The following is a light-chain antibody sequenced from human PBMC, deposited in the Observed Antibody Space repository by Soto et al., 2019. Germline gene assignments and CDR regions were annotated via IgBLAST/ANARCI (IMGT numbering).Light chain of an antibody. CDR2: EVS. Sequence: QSVMTQPSSVSGSPGQLITISCPGTSSDVGSYNLVSWYQQHPGKAPKLMIYEVSKRPSGVSNRFSGSKSGNTASLTISGLQAEDEADYYCCSYAGSSTSLYVFGTGTKVTVL. CDR1: SSDVGSYNL. CDR3: CSYAGSSTSLYV. V-gene: IGLV2-23*02. J-gene: IGLJ1*01.